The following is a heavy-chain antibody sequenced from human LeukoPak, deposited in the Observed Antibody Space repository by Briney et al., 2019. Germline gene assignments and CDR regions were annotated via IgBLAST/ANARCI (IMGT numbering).Heavy chain of an antibody. CDR2: ISSDGSST. J-gene: IGHJ4*02. CDR1: GFTFSSYW. V-gene: IGHV3-74*01. CDR3: VRRNY. Sequence: PGGSLRLSCAASGFTFSSYWMHWVRQAPGKGLVWVSRISSDGSSTSYADSVKGRFTISRDNAQNTLDLQMNSLRAEGTAVYYCVRRNYWGQGTLVTVSS.